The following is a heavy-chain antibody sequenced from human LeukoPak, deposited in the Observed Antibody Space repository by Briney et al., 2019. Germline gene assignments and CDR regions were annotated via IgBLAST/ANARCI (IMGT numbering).Heavy chain of an antibody. D-gene: IGHD2-15*01. Sequence: GGSLRLSCAASGFTISSSAMNWVRQAPGKGLEWVSSINNVASHIYYADSVRGRFTISRDNAKNSVYLQMNSLTAEDTAVYYCTREATCYLRYGYFYYWGQRTPVT. J-gene: IGHJ4*02. V-gene: IGHV3-21*01. CDR2: INNVASHI. CDR3: TREATCYLRYGYFYY. CDR1: GFTISSSA.